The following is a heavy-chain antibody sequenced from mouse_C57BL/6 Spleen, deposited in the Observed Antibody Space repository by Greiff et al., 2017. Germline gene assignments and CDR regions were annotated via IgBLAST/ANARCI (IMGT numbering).Heavy chain of an antibody. CDR1: GFTFSDYY. D-gene: IGHD6-2*01. Sequence: VQLKESEGGLVQPGSSMKLSCTASGFTFSDYYMAWVRQVPEKGLEWVANINYDGSSTYYLDSLKSRFIISRDNAKNILYLQMSSLKSEDTATYYCARKSYYYAMDYWGQGTSVTVSS. V-gene: IGHV5-16*01. J-gene: IGHJ4*01. CDR2: INYDGSST. CDR3: ARKSYYYAMDY.